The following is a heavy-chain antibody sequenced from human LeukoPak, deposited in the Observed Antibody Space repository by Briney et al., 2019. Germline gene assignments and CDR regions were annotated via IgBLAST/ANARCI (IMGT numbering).Heavy chain of an antibody. CDR3: ARAQVSGNSDYGY. D-gene: IGHD5-12*01. V-gene: IGHV3-7*01. CDR1: GVTFSSYW. CDR2: IKPDGSYK. J-gene: IGHJ4*02. Sequence: PGGSLRLSCAASGVTFSSYWMSWVRQAPGKGLEWVANIKPDGSYKYYVDSVKGRSTISRDNAKNSLHRQMNSLRAEDTAVYYCARAQVSGNSDYGYWGQGSLVTVSS.